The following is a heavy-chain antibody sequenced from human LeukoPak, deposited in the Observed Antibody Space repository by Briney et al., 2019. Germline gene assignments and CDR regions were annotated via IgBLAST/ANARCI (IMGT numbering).Heavy chain of an antibody. V-gene: IGHV3-49*02. Sequence: FTISRDDSKSIAYLQMNSLETEDTAVYYCTRAKYYYYYGMDVWGQGTTVTVSS. CDR3: TRAKYYYYYGMDV. J-gene: IGHJ6*02.